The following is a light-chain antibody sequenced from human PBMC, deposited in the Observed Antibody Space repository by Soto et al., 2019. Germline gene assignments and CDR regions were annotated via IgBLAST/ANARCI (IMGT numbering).Light chain of an antibody. V-gene: IGLV3-1*01. CDR2: QDS. CDR3: QAWDSSTVV. Sequence: SYELTHPPSVSVSPGQTASITCYGDKLGDKYACWYQQKPGQSPVLVSYQDSKRPSGIPERFSGSNSGNTATLTISGTQAMDEADYYCQAWDSSTVVFGGGTKLTVL. J-gene: IGLJ2*01. CDR1: KLGDKY.